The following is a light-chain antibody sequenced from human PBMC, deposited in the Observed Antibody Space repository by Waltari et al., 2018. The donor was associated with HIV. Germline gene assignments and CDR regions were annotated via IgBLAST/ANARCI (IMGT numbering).Light chain of an antibody. Sequence: DIVLTQSPATLSLSPGERATLSCRASQSVSSYLGWYQQTPGQAPRLLIYDAPNRATGTAARFSGSGSVTDFTLTISSLEPEDFAVYFCQQRSNWPPGLTFGGGTKVEIK. CDR2: DAP. J-gene: IGKJ4*01. V-gene: IGKV3-11*01. CDR3: QQRSNWPPGLT. CDR1: QSVSSY.